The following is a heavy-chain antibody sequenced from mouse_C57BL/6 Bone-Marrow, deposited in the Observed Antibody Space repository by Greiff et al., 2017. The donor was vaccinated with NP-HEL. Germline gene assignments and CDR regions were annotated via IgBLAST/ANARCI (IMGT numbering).Heavy chain of an antibody. V-gene: IGHV1-54*01. Sequence: QVQLQQSGAELVRPGTSVKVSCKASGYAFTNYLIEWVKQRPGQGLEWIGVINPGSGGTTYNEKFKGKATLTADKSSSTAYMQLSSLTSEDSAVYFCARSGDYYGNYGFAYWGQGTLVTVSA. CDR2: INPGSGGT. D-gene: IGHD2-1*01. J-gene: IGHJ3*01. CDR1: GYAFTNYL. CDR3: ARSGDYYGNYGFAY.